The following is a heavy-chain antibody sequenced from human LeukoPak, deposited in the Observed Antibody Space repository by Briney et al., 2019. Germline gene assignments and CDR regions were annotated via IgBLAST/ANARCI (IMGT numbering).Heavy chain of an antibody. Sequence: GGSLRLSCAASGFTFSSYAMHWVRQAPGKGLEWVAVISYDGSNKYYADSVKGRFTISRDNSKNTLYLQMNSLRAEDTAVYYCARESSSVAFDIWGQGTMVTVSS. J-gene: IGHJ3*02. V-gene: IGHV3-30-3*01. D-gene: IGHD6-6*01. CDR2: ISYDGSNK. CDR3: ARESSSVAFDI. CDR1: GFTFSSYA.